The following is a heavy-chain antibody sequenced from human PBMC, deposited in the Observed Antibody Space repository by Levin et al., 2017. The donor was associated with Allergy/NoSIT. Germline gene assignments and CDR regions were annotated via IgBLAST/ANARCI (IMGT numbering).Heavy chain of an antibody. CDR3: ARDGGGNSGYDLAFDV. Sequence: LSLTCEASGFPFSKYGIHWVRQAPGKGLEWVAVIWYDGSKKYYADSVEGRFTISRDDSKNTVYLQMSYLRVEDTAMYYCARDGGGNSGYDLAFDVWGQGTKVTVSS. V-gene: IGHV3-33*01. CDR2: IWYDGSKK. J-gene: IGHJ3*01. CDR1: GFPFSKYG. D-gene: IGHD5-12*01.